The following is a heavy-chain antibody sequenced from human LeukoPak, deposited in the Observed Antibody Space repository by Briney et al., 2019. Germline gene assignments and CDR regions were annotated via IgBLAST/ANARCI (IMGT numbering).Heavy chain of an antibody. Sequence: NPSETLSLTCTVSGVSISSYYWSWVRQPAGKGLEWIGRVYTSGITNYNPSLKSRLTLSLDTSKNQFSLNLRSVTAADTAMYYCARHRAYSSSSPFDYWGQGTLVTVSS. CDR3: ARHRAYSSSSPFDY. V-gene: IGHV4-4*07. CDR1: GVSISSYY. CDR2: VYTSGIT. J-gene: IGHJ4*02. D-gene: IGHD6-6*01.